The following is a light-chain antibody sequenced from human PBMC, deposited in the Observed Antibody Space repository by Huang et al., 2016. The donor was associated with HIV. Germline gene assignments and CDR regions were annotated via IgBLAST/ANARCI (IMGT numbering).Light chain of an antibody. CDR3: QQYNSWRLS. CDR1: RSVSSN. V-gene: IGKV3-15*01. J-gene: IGKJ4*01. CDR2: GSS. Sequence: IVMTQSPAALSVFPGERVTVSCRAKRSVSSNLAWYQQRPGQAPRLLIYGSSTRDPGIPARFSGDGSGTDFSLAVSGLQSEDFALYDCQQYNSWRLSLGGGTRVDI.